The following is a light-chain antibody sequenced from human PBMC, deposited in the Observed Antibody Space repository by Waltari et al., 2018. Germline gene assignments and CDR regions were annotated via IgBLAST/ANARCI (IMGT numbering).Light chain of an antibody. Sequence: NFMLTQPHSVSESPGKTVTTSCTRSSVTIASNYLQWSQQRPGSAPTTVIYEDKQRPSGVPDRFSGSIDSSSNSASLTISGLKTEDEADYYCQSYDSSNRGVFGGGTKLTVL. J-gene: IGLJ2*01. CDR3: QSYDSSNRGV. CDR2: EDK. V-gene: IGLV6-57*03. CDR1: SVTIASNY.